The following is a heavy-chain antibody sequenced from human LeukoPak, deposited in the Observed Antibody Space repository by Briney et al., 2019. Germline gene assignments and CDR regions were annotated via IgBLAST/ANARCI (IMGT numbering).Heavy chain of an antibody. V-gene: IGHV3-11*01. Sequence: PGGSLRLSCAASGFSFGAYYVSWIRQAPGKGLEWISYISTSDDTISYADSVKGRFTISRDNAENSLYLQMNSLRAEDTAVYYCAGGYGSGSYSAWGQGTLVTVSS. J-gene: IGHJ5*02. CDR1: GFSFGAYY. D-gene: IGHD3-10*01. CDR3: AGGYGSGSYSA. CDR2: ISTSDDTI.